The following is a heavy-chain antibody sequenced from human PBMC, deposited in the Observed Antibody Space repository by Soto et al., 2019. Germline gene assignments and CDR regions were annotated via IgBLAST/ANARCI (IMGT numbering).Heavy chain of an antibody. CDR3: AREPVTTSYYYYGMDV. CDR1: GFTFSSYA. V-gene: IGHV3-30-3*01. D-gene: IGHD4-17*01. Sequence: QVPLVESGGGVVQPGRSLRLSCAASGFTFSSYAMHWVRQAPGKGLEWVAVISYDGSNKYYADSVKGRFTISRDNSKNALYLQMNSLRAEDTAVYYCAREPVTTSYYYYGMDVWGQGTTVTVSS. CDR2: ISYDGSNK. J-gene: IGHJ6*02.